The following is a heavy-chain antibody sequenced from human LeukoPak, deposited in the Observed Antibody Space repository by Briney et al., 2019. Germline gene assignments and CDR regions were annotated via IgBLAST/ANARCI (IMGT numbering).Heavy chain of an antibody. J-gene: IGHJ5*02. CDR2: INRNGGST. CDR1: GFTFDDYG. Sequence: GGSLRLSCAASGFTFDDYGITWVRQAPGKGLEWVSGINRNGGSTAYGDSVKGRFTISRDNAKNSLYLQMNSLRAEDTALYYCARDRYYGSGSSNWFDPWGQGTLVTVSS. CDR3: ARDRYYGSGSSNWFDP. V-gene: IGHV3-20*04. D-gene: IGHD3-10*01.